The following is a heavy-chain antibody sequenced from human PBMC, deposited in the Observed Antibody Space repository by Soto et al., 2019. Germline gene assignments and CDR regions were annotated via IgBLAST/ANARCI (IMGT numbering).Heavy chain of an antibody. Sequence: EVQLLESGGGLVQPGGSLRLSCAASGFTFSSYAMSWVRQAPGKGLEWVSAISGSGGSTYYADSVKGRFTISRDHSKNPLHLQMNSLRAEDTAVYYCAKSGSGTPINDLDYWGQGTLVTVSS. CDR2: ISGSGGST. V-gene: IGHV3-23*01. CDR1: GFTFSSYA. J-gene: IGHJ4*02. D-gene: IGHD3-10*01. CDR3: AKSGSGTPINDLDY.